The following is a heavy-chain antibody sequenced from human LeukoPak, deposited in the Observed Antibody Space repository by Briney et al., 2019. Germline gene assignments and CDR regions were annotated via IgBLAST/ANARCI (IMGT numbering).Heavy chain of an antibody. J-gene: IGHJ4*02. V-gene: IGHV1-69*13. CDR3: ARGPPLDILTGHYRADPPYYFDY. CDR1: GGTFSSYA. D-gene: IGHD3-9*01. CDR2: IIPIFGTA. Sequence: SVKVSCKASGGTFSSYAISWVRQAPGQGLEWMGGIIPIFGTANYAQKFQGRVTITADESTSTAHMELSSLRSEDTAVYYCARGPPLDILTGHYRADPPYYFDYWGQGTLVTVSS.